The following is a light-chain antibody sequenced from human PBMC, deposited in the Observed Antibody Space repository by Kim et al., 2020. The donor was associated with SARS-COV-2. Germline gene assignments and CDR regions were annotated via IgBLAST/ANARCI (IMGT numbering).Light chain of an antibody. CDR3: QVWDNYSDHVV. CDR1: NIGSNS. Sequence: APGKTGRITCGGNNIGSNSVNWYQQKPGQGPVLVMKYDRDRPSGIPGRISGSNSGNTATLTITRVEAGDEADYYCQVWDNYSDHVVFGGGTQLTVL. J-gene: IGLJ2*01. V-gene: IGLV3-21*04. CDR2: YDR.